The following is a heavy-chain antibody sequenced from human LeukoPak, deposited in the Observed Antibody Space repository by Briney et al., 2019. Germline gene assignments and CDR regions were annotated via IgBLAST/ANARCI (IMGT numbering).Heavy chain of an antibody. CDR2: ISWKSDRI. CDR3: AKVGL. CDR1: GFIFGDYA. J-gene: IGHJ4*02. V-gene: IGHV3-9*01. Sequence: PGGSLRLSCVASGFIFGDYAMHWSRQTPEKGLEWVSGISWKSDRIVYADSVKGRFTISRDNAKKTLYLQMNNLRPDDTALYYCAKVGLWGQGTLVTVSS.